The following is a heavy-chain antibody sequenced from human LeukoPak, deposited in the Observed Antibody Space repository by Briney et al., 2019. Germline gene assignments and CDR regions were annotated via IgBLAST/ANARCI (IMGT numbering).Heavy chain of an antibody. CDR3: ARDSPGGSAAFDI. Sequence: ASVKVSCKASGYTFTSYYMHWVRQAPGQGLEWMGGIIPIFGTANYAQKFQGRVTITADESTSTAYMELSSLRSEDTAVYYCARDSPGGSAAFDIWGQGTMVTVSS. CDR2: IIPIFGTA. CDR1: GYTFTSYY. V-gene: IGHV1-69*13. D-gene: IGHD2-15*01. J-gene: IGHJ3*02.